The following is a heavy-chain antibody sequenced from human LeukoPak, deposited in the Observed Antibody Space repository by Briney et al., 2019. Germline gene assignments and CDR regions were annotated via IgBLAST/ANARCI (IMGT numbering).Heavy chain of an antibody. Sequence: SETLSLTCAVSGGSISSSNWWSWVRQPPGKGLEWIGEIYHSGSTNYNPSLKSRVTISVDKSKNQFPLKLSSVTAADTAVYYCARVNSVVITDDAFDIWGQGTMVTVSS. CDR3: ARVNSVVITDDAFDI. CDR1: GGSISSSNW. CDR2: IYHSGST. V-gene: IGHV4-4*02. J-gene: IGHJ3*02. D-gene: IGHD3-22*01.